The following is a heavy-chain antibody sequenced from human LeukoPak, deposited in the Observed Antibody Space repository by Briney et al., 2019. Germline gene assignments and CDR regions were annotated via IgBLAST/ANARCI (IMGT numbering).Heavy chain of an antibody. D-gene: IGHD3-22*01. Sequence: GGSLRLSCAASGFTFSSYSMNWVRQAPGKGLEWVSSISSSSSYIYYADSVKGRFTISRDNAKNSLYLQMNSLRAEDTAVYYCARHRTYYYDSSGYYLDAFDIWGQGTMVTASS. CDR3: ARHRTYYYDSSGYYLDAFDI. CDR2: ISSSSSYI. CDR1: GFTFSSYS. V-gene: IGHV3-21*01. J-gene: IGHJ3*02.